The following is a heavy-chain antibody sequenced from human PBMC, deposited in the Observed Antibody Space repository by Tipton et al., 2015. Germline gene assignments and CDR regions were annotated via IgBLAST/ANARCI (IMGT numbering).Heavy chain of an antibody. CDR2: IQYSGST. CDR1: SDSISKYY. D-gene: IGHD4-23*01. Sequence: TLSLTCSVSSDSISKYYWSWIRQPPAKELEWIGYIQYSGSTNYNPSLKSRVTISVDTSKTQFSLKMSSVTASDTAVYYCARARGRHGGLFDTWGRGILVCVTS. J-gene: IGHJ5*02. V-gene: IGHV4-59*01. CDR3: ARARGRHGGLFDT.